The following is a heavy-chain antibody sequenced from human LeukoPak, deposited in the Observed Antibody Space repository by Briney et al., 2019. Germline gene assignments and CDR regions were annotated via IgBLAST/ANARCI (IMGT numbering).Heavy chain of an antibody. CDR2: IYHSGST. Sequence: SETLSLTCTVSGGSIGSYYWSWIRRPPGKGLEWIGYIYHSGSTNYNPSLKSRVTISVDTSKNQFSLKLSSVTAADTAVYYCARDGGTGYFDYWGQGTLVTVSS. CDR1: GGSIGSYY. CDR3: ARDGGTGYFDY. J-gene: IGHJ4*02. V-gene: IGHV4-59*01. D-gene: IGHD1-14*01.